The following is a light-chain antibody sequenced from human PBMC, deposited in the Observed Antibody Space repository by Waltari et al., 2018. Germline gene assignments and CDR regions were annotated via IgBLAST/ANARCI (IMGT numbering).Light chain of an antibody. V-gene: IGLV2-14*01. CDR3: SSYTSSSTWV. J-gene: IGLJ3*02. Sequence: QSALTQPASVSGSPGQSITISCTGTSSDVGSYNYVSWYQQHAGKAPKLIICEVSNRPSGVSNRFSGSKSGNTASLTISGLQAEDEADYYCSSYTSSSTWVFGGGTKVTVL. CDR2: EVS. CDR1: SSDVGSYNY.